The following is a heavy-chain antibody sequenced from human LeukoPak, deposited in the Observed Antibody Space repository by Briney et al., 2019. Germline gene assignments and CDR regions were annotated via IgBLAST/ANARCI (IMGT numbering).Heavy chain of an antibody. CDR3: AKAAFCSSTSCPSY. V-gene: IGHV3-23*01. D-gene: IGHD2-2*01. CDR1: GFTFSSCA. Sequence: GGSLRLSCAGSGFTFSSCAMSWVRQAPGKGLEWVSAISDSGGRTYYADSVKGRFTISRDNSKSTLYLQMNSLRAEDTAVYYCAKAAFCSSTSCPSYWGQGTLVTVSS. CDR2: ISDSGGRT. J-gene: IGHJ4*02.